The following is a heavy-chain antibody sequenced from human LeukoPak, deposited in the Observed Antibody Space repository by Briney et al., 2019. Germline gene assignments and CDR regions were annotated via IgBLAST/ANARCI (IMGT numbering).Heavy chain of an antibody. V-gene: IGHV1-2*06. J-gene: IGHJ6*03. CDR2: INPNSGGT. Sequence: ASVKVSCKASGYTFTGYYMHWVRQAPGQGLEWMGRINPNSGGTNYAQKVQGRVTMTRDTSISTAFMELSRLTSDDTAVYYCARALSSPNSLHYYYYYMDVWAKGTTVTVSS. CDR3: ARALSSPNSLHYYYYYMDV. CDR1: GYTFTGYY. D-gene: IGHD6-13*01.